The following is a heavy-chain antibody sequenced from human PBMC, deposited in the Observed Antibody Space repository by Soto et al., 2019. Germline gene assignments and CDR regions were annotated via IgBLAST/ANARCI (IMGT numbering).Heavy chain of an antibody. V-gene: IGHV1-69*04. CDR2: VNPILSMS. Sequence: QVQLVQSGTEVKRPGSSVKVSCKASGDTFNFYSINWVRQAPGLGLEWMGRVNPILSMSNYAQRFQGRVTMTADKSTSKAYMELSGLRSDDTAIYYCATSYGSGYRAFDYWGQGALVTVSS. CDR3: ATSYGSGYRAFDY. D-gene: IGHD3-10*01. CDR1: GDTFNFYS. J-gene: IGHJ4*02.